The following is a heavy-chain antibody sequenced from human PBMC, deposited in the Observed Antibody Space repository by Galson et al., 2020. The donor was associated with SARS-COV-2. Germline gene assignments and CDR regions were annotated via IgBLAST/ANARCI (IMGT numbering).Heavy chain of an antibody. CDR1: GYTFTGHY. V-gene: IGHV1-2*02. CDR2: IDPDRGDT. Sequence: GESLKISCKASGYTFTGHYMHWVRQAPGQGLEWMGWIDPDRGDTKYTQKFQGRVTMTTDTSISTAYMELSSLRSDDTAVYYCAREKYPLIRGVTVPYASGPEFWGLGTLVTVSS. CDR3: AREKYPLIRGVTVPYASGPEF. J-gene: IGHJ4*02. D-gene: IGHD3-10*01.